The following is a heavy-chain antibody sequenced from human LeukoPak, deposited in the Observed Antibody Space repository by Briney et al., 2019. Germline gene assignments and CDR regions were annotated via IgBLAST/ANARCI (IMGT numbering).Heavy chain of an antibody. CDR2: INPSGGST. CDR3: ARDWGESLNREAYNWFDP. J-gene: IGHJ5*02. D-gene: IGHD3-16*01. Sequence: ASVKVSCKASGYTFTSYGISWVRQAPGQGLEWMGIINPSGGSTSYAQKFRGRVTMTRDTSTSTVYMELSSLRSEDTAVYYCARDWGESLNREAYNWFDPWGQGTLVTVSS. CDR1: GYTFTSYG. V-gene: IGHV1-46*01.